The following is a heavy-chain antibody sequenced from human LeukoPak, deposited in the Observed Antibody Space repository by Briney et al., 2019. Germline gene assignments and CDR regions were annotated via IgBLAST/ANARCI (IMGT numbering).Heavy chain of an antibody. CDR1: GGPMSSYY. CDR2: IYYSGST. V-gene: IGHV4-59*08. D-gene: IGHD5-12*01. Sequence: SETLPHTRSVSGGPMSSYYWSWMRQPPAKGLAGMGYIYYSGSTNHNPPLKSRVTISVDTSKNQFSLKLSSVTAADTAVYYCAGLVDIVATVYYGMDVWGQGTTVTVSS. J-gene: IGHJ6*02. CDR3: AGLVDIVATVYYGMDV.